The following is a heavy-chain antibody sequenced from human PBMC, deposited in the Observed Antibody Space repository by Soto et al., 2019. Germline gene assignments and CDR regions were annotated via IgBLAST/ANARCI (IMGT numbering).Heavy chain of an antibody. V-gene: IGHV1-8*01. D-gene: IGHD3-16*01. J-gene: IGHJ6*02. CDR3: ARGNPFNYAGFDV. CDR2: MNAKSGDT. Sequence: QAHLEQSGAELKRPGASVKVSCKASGYTFSDFDINWLRQASGQGPEWMGWMNAKSGDTFFAQRFQDKFNMTWDTSLSTAYMEVGSLTSDHTAIYYGARGNPFNYAGFDVWGQGTTVAVSS. CDR1: GYTFSDFD.